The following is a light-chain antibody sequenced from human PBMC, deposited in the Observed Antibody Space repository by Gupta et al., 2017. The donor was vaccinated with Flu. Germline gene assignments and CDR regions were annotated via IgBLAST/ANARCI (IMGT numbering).Light chain of an antibody. CDR2: WAS. J-gene: IGKJ4*01. CDR3: QQYYNNPPIT. Sequence: DIVMTQSPDSLAVSLGERATINCKSSQSVLYSSNNKNYLAWYQQKPGQPPKLLIYWASTREAGVPDRFSGSGYGTDFTLTISSRQAEDVAVYYCQQYYNNPPITFGGGTKVEIK. CDR1: QSVLYSSNNKNY. V-gene: IGKV4-1*01.